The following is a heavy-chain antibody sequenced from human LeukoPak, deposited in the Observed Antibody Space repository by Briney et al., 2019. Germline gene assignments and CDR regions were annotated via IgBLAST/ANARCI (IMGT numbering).Heavy chain of an antibody. CDR3: ARDCSGGSCYDY. CDR2: IYYSGST. CDR1: GGSISSYY. J-gene: IGHJ4*02. Sequence: SETLSLTCSVSGGSISSYYWSWIRQPPGKGLEWIGFIYYSGSTSYNPSLKSRVTISVDTSKNQFSLKLSSVTAADTAVYFCARDCSGGSCYDYWGQGTLVTVSS. V-gene: IGHV4-59*01. D-gene: IGHD2-15*01.